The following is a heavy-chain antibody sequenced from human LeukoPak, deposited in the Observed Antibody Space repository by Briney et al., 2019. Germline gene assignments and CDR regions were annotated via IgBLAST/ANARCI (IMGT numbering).Heavy chain of an antibody. CDR3: AKESYNDAGNYFDY. D-gene: IGHD3-10*01. V-gene: IGHV3-30*18. CDR2: ISDHGKTQ. J-gene: IGHJ4*02. CDR1: GFSFSYKG. Sequence: GGSLRLSCAAFGFSFSYKGMHWVRQAPGKGLEWAAVISDHGKTQYYADSVKGRFTVSRDNSMNMLYLQMNSLRPDDTAVYYCAKESYNDAGNYFDYWGQGTLVTVSS.